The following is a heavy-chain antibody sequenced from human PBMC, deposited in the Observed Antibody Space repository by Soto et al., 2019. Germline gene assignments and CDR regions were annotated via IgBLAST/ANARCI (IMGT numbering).Heavy chain of an antibody. Sequence: EVQLVESGGGLIQPGGSLRLSCAASGFTVSSNYMSWVRQAPGKGLEWVSVIYSGGSTYYADSVKGRFTISRDNSKNTRYLQMNILRAEDTAVYYCARYAPDRYNPFLDVWGQGTTVTVSS. V-gene: IGHV3-53*01. CDR3: ARYAPDRYNPFLDV. J-gene: IGHJ6*02. D-gene: IGHD2-2*01. CDR2: IYSGGST. CDR1: GFTVSSNY.